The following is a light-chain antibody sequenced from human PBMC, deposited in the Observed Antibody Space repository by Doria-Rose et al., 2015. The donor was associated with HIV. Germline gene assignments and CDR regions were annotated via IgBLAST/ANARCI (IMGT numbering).Light chain of an antibody. Sequence: EIVLTQSPETLSVSPGESATLSCRASQSVSTDLAWYQHKPGQAHRLLIWSASTRATGIPARFSGSGSGTEFTLTISSLQSEDFAIYFCHQYNNWPTFGQGTRLDIK. CDR1: QSVSTD. CDR3: HQYNNWPT. CDR2: SAS. V-gene: IGKV3-15*01. J-gene: IGKJ5*01.